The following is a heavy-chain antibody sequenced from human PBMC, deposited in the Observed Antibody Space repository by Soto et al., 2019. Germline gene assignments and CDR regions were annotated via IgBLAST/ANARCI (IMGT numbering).Heavy chain of an antibody. V-gene: IGHV1-18*04. Sequence: QLQLVQSAAEVKKPGASVRVSCKAYGYPFIKYGISWIRQAPEQGLEWMGWIKVDSGYTNYAQKFQGGGTQTAGTSSDTAVMELRSLRHDDQAVYFCGTSSDTGFEPWGQGTLVSVSS. CDR1: GYPFIKYG. CDR3: GTSSDTGFEP. J-gene: IGHJ5*02. CDR2: IKVDSGYT. D-gene: IGHD3-9*01.